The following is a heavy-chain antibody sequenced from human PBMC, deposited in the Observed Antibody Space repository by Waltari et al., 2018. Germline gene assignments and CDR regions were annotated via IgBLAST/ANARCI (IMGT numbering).Heavy chain of an antibody. Sequence: EVQLLESGGGLVQPGGSLRLSCAASGFTCSRYAMSWVRPAPGKGLEWVSAISGSGGSTYYADSVKGRFTISRDNSKNTLYLQMNSLRAEDTAVYYCAKDRGIQLWFIDYWGQGTLVTVSS. CDR2: ISGSGGST. V-gene: IGHV3-23*01. CDR1: GFTCSRYA. D-gene: IGHD5-18*01. J-gene: IGHJ4*02. CDR3: AKDRGIQLWFIDY.